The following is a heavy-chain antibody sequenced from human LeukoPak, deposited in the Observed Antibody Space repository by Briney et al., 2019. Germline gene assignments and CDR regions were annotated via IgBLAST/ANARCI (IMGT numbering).Heavy chain of an antibody. Sequence: GASVKVSCKASGYTLTGYYMHWVRQAPGQGLEWMGWINPNSGGTNYAQKLQGRVTMTTDTSTNTAYMELRSLRSDDTAVYYCARDPTVTAAAGPYYFDYWGQGTLVTVSS. V-gene: IGHV1-2*02. CDR2: INPNSGGT. D-gene: IGHD6-13*01. CDR1: GYTLTGYY. CDR3: ARDPTVTAAAGPYYFDY. J-gene: IGHJ4*02.